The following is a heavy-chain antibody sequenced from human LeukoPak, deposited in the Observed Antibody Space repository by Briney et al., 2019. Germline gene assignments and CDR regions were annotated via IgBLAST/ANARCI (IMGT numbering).Heavy chain of an antibody. Sequence: PSETLSLTCAVYGGSFSGYSWSWIRRPPGKGLVWCGGINNSGSTNYNPSLKSRVTRSVGASKNQFSLKLSSVTAADTAVYYCARGRAAWGQGTLVTVSS. CDR3: ARGRAA. CDR1: GGSFSGYS. V-gene: IGHV4-34*01. CDR2: INNSGST. J-gene: IGHJ5*02.